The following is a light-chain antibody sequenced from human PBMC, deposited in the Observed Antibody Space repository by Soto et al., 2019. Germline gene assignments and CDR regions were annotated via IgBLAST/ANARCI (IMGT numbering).Light chain of an antibody. J-gene: IGLJ2*01. CDR3: GTWDGSLSAEV. Sequence: QSVLTQPPSVSAAPGQKVTISCSGSVSNIGNNYVSWYQQFPGTAPRVIINDTNKRPSGIPDRFSGSKSGTSATLAITRLQTGDEADYYCGTWDGSLSAEVFGGGTKLTVL. CDR1: VSNIGNNY. CDR2: DTN. V-gene: IGLV1-51*01.